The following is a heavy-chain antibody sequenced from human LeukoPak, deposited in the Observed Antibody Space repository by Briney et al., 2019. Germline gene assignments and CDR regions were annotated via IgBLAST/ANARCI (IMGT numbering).Heavy chain of an antibody. V-gene: IGHV4-39*01. CDR3: ASLRYFDWLLSGIIDY. D-gene: IGHD3-9*01. CDR2: IYYSGST. CDR1: GGSISSSSYY. J-gene: IGHJ4*02. Sequence: SSETLSLTCTVSGGSISSSSYYWGWIRQPPGKGLEWIGSIYYSGSTYYNPSLKSRVTISVDTSKNQFSLKLSPVTAADTAVYYCASLRYFDWLLSGIIDYWGQGTLVTVSS.